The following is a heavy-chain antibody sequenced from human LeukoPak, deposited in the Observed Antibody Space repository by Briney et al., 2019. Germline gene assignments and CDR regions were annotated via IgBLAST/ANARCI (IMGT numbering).Heavy chain of an antibody. CDR2: IYYSGNT. CDR3: ARSITMVRGATRAVWFDP. J-gene: IGHJ5*02. D-gene: IGHD3-10*01. Sequence: SETLSLTCTVSGGSISSYYWSWIRQPPGKKLEWIGYIYYSGNTNYNPSLKSRVTISIDTSKNQFSLKVSSVTAADTAVYYCARSITMVRGATRAVWFDPWGQGTLVTVSS. CDR1: GGSISSYY. V-gene: IGHV4-59*01.